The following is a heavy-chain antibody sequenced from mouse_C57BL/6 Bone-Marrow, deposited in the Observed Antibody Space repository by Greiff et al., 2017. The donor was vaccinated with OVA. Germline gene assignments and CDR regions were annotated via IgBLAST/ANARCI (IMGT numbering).Heavy chain of an antibody. Sequence: VQLQQPGAELVKPGASVTLSCKASGYTFTCYWMHWVKQTPGQGLEWIGMIHPDSGSTNYNQKFKSKATLTVDKSSSTAYMELRSLTSEDSAVYYCARGGYYDGSSYVGDWGTGTTLTVSS. CDR3: ARGGYYDGSSYVGD. CDR1: GYTFTCYW. CDR2: IHPDSGST. J-gene: IGHJ2*01. V-gene: IGHV1-64*01. D-gene: IGHD1-1*01.